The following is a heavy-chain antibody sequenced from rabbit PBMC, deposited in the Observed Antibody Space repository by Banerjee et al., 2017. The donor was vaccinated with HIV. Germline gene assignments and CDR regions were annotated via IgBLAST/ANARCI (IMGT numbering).Heavy chain of an antibody. J-gene: IGHJ4*01. CDR3: ARAFTNYYRYFNL. CDR2: IYSNDYST. V-gene: IGHV1S45*01. Sequence: QEQLVESGGGLVQPEGSLALTCKASGFTISSSYHMCWVRQAPGKGPEWIACIYSNDYSTYYASWAKGRFTISKTSSTTVTLQMTSLTAADTATYFCARAFTNYYRYFNLWGPGTLVTVS. CDR1: GFTISSSYH. D-gene: IGHD1-1*01.